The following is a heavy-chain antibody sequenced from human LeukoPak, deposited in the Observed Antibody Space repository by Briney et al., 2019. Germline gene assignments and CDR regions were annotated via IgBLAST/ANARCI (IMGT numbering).Heavy chain of an antibody. Sequence: SVKVSCKASGGTFSSYAISWVRQAPGQGLEWMGGIIPIFGTANYAQKFQGRVTITADKSTSTAYMELSSLRSEDTAVYYCARVSPIDYDSSGYYTEGWFDPWGQGTLVTVSS. CDR3: ARVSPIDYDSSGYYTEGWFDP. CDR1: GGTFSSYA. D-gene: IGHD3-22*01. CDR2: IIPIFGTA. J-gene: IGHJ5*02. V-gene: IGHV1-69*06.